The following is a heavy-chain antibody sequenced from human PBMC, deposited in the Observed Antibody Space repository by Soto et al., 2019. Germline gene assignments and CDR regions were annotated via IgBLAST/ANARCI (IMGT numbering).Heavy chain of an antibody. Sequence: EVQLAESGGGLVQPGGSLRLSCVASGFTFSRHYMTWVRQAPGKGLESEAKIKPDGSESYYVDSVRGRFTFSRDNTKNSLSLQMNSLRDEDTAVYYCAIEEWWRVEFWGQGTLVTVSS. D-gene: IGHD2-15*01. V-gene: IGHV3-7*01. CDR3: AIEEWWRVEF. CDR1: GFTFSRHY. CDR2: IKPDGSES. J-gene: IGHJ4*02.